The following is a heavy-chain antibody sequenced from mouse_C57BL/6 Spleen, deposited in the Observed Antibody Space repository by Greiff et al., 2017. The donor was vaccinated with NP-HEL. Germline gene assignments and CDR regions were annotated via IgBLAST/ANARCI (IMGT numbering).Heavy chain of an antibody. CDR3: ARDDGYGSAWFAY. V-gene: IGHV7-1*01. CDR2: SRNKANDYTT. D-gene: IGHD2-2*01. J-gene: IGHJ3*01. CDR1: GFTFSDFY. Sequence: RGEVGGGLVQSGRSLRLSCATSGFTFSDFYMEWVRQAPGKGLEWIAASRNKANDYTTEYSASVKGRFIVSRDTSQSILYLQMNALRAEDTAIYYCARDDGYGSAWFAYWGQGTLVTVSA.